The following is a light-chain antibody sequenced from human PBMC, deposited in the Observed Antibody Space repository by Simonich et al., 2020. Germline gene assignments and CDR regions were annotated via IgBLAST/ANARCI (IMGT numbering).Light chain of an antibody. J-gene: IGKJ4*01. V-gene: IGKV4-1*01. Sequence: DIVMTQSPDSLAVSLGERATINCKSSQSVLYSSNNKNYLAWYQQKPGKPPKLLIYGASTRESGVPDRFSGSGSGTDFTLTISSLQAEDVAVYYCQQYYSTPLTLGGGTKVEIK. CDR3: QQYYSTPLT. CDR1: QSVLYSSNNKNY. CDR2: GAS.